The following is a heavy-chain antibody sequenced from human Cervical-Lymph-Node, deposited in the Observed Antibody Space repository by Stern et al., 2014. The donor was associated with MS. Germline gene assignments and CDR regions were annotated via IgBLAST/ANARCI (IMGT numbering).Heavy chain of an antibody. CDR1: GGTFSSDA. CDR2: LIPIFETA. Sequence: VQLVQSGAEVKKPGSSRKVSCKASGGTFSSDAIGWVRPAPGQGLEWMGGLIPIFETANYAQKFQGRVTITADQSTKTAYLELSSLTSGDTAMYFCASGTRSSWYFDFWGQGTLVTVST. V-gene: IGHV1-69*01. CDR3: ASGTRSSWYFDF. D-gene: IGHD6-13*01. J-gene: IGHJ4*02.